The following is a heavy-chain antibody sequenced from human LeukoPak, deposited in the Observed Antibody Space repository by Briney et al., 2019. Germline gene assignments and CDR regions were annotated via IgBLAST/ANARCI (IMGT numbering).Heavy chain of an antibody. CDR3: ARRALAGTGYYYYYMDV. Sequence: GGSLRLSCAASGFTFDDYGMSWVRHAPGKGLEWVSGINWNGGSTGYADSVKGRFTISRDNAKNSLYLQMNSLRAEDTASYYCARRALAGTGYYYYYMDVWGKGTTVTVSS. CDR2: INWNGGST. V-gene: IGHV3-20*04. CDR1: GFTFDDYG. D-gene: IGHD6-19*01. J-gene: IGHJ6*03.